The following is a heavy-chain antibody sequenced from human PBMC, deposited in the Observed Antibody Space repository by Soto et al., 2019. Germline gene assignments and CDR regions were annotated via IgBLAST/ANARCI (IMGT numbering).Heavy chain of an antibody. CDR1: GGTFSSYA. D-gene: IGHD5-12*01. Sequence: QVQLVQSGAEVKKPGSSVKVSCKASGGTFSSYAISWVRQAPGQGLEWMGGIIPIFGTANYAQKFQGRVTITADESASTANMELSSLRSEDTAVYYCARDRGSIVATATGYGMDVWGKGTTVTVSS. V-gene: IGHV1-69*01. CDR2: IIPIFGTA. CDR3: ARDRGSIVATATGYGMDV. J-gene: IGHJ6*04.